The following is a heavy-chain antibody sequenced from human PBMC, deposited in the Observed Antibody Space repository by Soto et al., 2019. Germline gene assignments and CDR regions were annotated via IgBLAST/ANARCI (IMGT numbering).Heavy chain of an antibody. V-gene: IGHV3-11*01. CDR2: ISGDGTTV. Sequence: LRLSCAASGFSFSDYYISWIRQAPGKGLEWISYISGDGTTVHYIDSVKGRFTISRDNAKNSLYLQINSLRAEDSAVYYCARDRYYYGMDVWGQGTTVTVSS. J-gene: IGHJ6*02. CDR1: GFSFSDYY. D-gene: IGHD3-9*01. CDR3: ARDRYYYGMDV.